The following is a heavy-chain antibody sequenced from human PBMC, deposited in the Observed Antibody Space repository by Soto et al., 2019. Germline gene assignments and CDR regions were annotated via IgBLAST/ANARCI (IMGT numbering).Heavy chain of an antibody. CDR2: INPYNGNT. D-gene: IGHD2-2*01. V-gene: IGHV1-18*01. J-gene: IGHJ5*02. Sequence: QVLLVQSGAAVKTPGASVKISCQASGYTFTNYGITWVRQTPGQGFEWMAWINPYNGNTNYAQNLQGRVTMTTDTSTSTFYMELRRLRSDGTAVYYGAVVPPFITRCACVPMFRPWGQPTLITVTS. CDR3: AVVPPFITRCACVPMFRP. CDR1: GYTFTNYG.